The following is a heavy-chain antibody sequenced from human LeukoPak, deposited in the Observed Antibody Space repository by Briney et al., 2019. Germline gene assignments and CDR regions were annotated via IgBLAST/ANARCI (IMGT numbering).Heavy chain of an antibody. J-gene: IGHJ4*02. D-gene: IGHD2-15*01. CDR2: INPNNGNT. CDR1: GYIFTHYY. V-gene: IGHV1-18*04. CDR3: ARDRGYCSGGSCPALFDY. Sequence: ASVKVSCKTSGYIFTHYYLHWVRQAPGQRPEWMGWINPNNGNTNYAQKLQGRVTMTTDTSTSTAYMELRSLRSDDTAVYYCARDRGYCSGGSCPALFDYWGQGTLVTVSS.